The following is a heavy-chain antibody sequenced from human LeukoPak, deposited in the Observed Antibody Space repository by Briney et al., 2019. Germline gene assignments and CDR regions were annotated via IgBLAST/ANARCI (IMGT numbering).Heavy chain of an antibody. D-gene: IGHD2-2*01. Sequence: GGSLRLSCAASGFTFSSYAMSWVRQAPGKGLEWVSAISGSGGSTYYADSVKGRFTISRDNSKNTLCLQMNSLRAEDTAVYHCAKRYCSSTSCSFFDYWGQGTLVTVSS. V-gene: IGHV3-23*01. CDR2: ISGSGGST. CDR3: AKRYCSSTSCSFFDY. J-gene: IGHJ4*02. CDR1: GFTFSSYA.